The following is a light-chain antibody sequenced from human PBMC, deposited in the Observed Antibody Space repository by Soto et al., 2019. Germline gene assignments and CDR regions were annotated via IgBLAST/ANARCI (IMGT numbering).Light chain of an antibody. V-gene: IGKV1-39*01. CDR3: QQYGGSTRT. CDR1: QNINNY. Sequence: DIQVTQSPSSLSASVGDRVTITCRASQNINNYLNWYQQKPGKAPKLLIYAASSLQSGVPSRFSGSGSGTDFTLTISSLQPEDFAVYYCQQYGGSTRTFGQGTKVDIK. J-gene: IGKJ1*01. CDR2: AAS.